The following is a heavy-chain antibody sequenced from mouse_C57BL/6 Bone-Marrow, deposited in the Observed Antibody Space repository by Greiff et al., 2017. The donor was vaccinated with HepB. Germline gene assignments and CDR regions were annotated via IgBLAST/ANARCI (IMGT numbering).Heavy chain of an antibody. Sequence: EVKVEESGGGLVKPGGSLKLSCAASGFTFSSYAMSWVRQTPEKRLEWVATISDGGSYTYYPDNVKGRFTISRDNAKNNLYLQMSHLKSEDTAMYYCARSLSYYYGSTDFDYWGQGTTLTVSS. CDR1: GFTFSSYA. CDR3: ARSLSYYYGSTDFDY. CDR2: ISDGGSYT. D-gene: IGHD1-1*01. V-gene: IGHV5-4*03. J-gene: IGHJ2*01.